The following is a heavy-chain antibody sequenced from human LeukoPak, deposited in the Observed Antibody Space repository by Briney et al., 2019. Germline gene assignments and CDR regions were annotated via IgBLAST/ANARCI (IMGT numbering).Heavy chain of an antibody. V-gene: IGHV4-59*01. CDR1: GGSITGYW. D-gene: IGHD1-26*01. J-gene: IGHJ4*02. CDR2: IYYSGNT. CDR3: ARDKGYSGGYGLDY. Sequence: PAETLSLTCTVSGGSITGYWWSWIRQPPGQGLEWIGYIYYSGNTNYNPSLKSRVTISVGTSKNQCSLRLSSVTAADTAVYYCARDKGYSGGYGLDYWGQGTLVTVSS.